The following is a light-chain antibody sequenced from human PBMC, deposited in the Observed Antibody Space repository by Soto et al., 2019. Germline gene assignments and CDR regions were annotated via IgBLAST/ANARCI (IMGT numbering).Light chain of an antibody. CDR3: QSYDSSLSGV. CDR1: SSNIGAGYD. CDR2: GNS. J-gene: IGLJ1*01. Sequence: QYVLRQPPSVSWAPGQRVTISCTGSSSNIGAGYDVHWYQQLPGTAPKLLIYGNSNRPSGVPDRFSGSKSGTSASLAITGLQAEDEADYYCQSYDSSLSGVFGTGTKVTXL. V-gene: IGLV1-40*01.